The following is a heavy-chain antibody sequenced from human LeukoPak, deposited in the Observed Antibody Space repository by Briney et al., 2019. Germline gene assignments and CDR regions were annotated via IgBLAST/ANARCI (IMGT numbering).Heavy chain of an antibody. CDR3: AKDRGYSATADYMDV. Sequence: GGSLRLSCAASGFTFSSFGMSWVRQAPGKGLAWVSAVSGDGGSTYYADSVKGRFTISRDNSKNTLYLQLNSLRAEDTAVYYCAKDRGYSATADYMDVWGKGTTVTISS. CDR2: VSGDGGST. CDR1: GFTFSSFG. V-gene: IGHV3-23*01. J-gene: IGHJ6*03. D-gene: IGHD5-12*01.